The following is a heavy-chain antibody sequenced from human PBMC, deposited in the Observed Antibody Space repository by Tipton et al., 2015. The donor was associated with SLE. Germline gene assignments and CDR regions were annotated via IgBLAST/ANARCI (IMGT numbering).Heavy chain of an antibody. CDR2: IYYSGST. V-gene: IGHV4-39*07. J-gene: IGHJ6*03. D-gene: IGHD4-17*01. Sequence: TLSLTCTVSGGSISTTNYYWDWIRQPPGKGLEWIGSIYYSGSTYYNPSLKSRVTISVDTSKNQFSLKLSSVTAADTAVYYCARGIDTVTSRYYYSMDVWGKGTTVTVSS. CDR3: ARGIDTVTSRYYYSMDV. CDR1: GGSISTTNYY.